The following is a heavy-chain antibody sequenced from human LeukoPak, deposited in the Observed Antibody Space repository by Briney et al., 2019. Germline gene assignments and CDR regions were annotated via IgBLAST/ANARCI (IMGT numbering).Heavy chain of an antibody. CDR2: CYSSGTT. CDR1: GGSISTSACY. CDR3: ARQSGGTYQDFDY. D-gene: IGHD1-26*01. V-gene: IGHV4-39*01. J-gene: IGHJ4*02. Sequence: SETLSLTCTVSGGSISTSACYWGRIRQPPGQGLEWFGSCYSSGTTYYNPALKSRLTISVDTAKNKFSLNLSSVIVEDTAVYYCARQSGGTYQDFDYWGRGILVTVSS.